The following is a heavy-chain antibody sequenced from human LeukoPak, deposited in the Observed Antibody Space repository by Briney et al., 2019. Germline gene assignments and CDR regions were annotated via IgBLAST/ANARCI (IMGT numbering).Heavy chain of an antibody. J-gene: IGHJ5*01. D-gene: IGHD3-22*01. Sequence: PGGSLRLSCAASGFTFSIYAMSWVRQAPGKGLEWVSSTSSGGDYTYYAGSVKGRFTISRDNSKNTLYLQMNSLRAEDTATYYCAKDRPNYYESNGHYYRRDGDSWGQGTLVTVPS. CDR3: AKDRPNYYESNGHYYRRDGDS. V-gene: IGHV3-23*01. CDR1: GFTFSIYA. CDR2: TSSGGDYT.